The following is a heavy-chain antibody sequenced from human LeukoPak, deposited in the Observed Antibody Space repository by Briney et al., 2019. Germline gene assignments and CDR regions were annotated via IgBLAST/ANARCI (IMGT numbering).Heavy chain of an antibody. CDR1: GFTFSSYW. CDR3: AREHWELGAFDI. V-gene: IGHV3-74*01. Sequence: PGGSLRLSCAASGFTFSSYWMHWVRQAPGKGLVWVSRINSDGSSTSYADSVKGRFATSRDNAKNTVYVQMKSLRAEDTAVYYCAREHWELGAFDIWGQGTMVTVSS. D-gene: IGHD1-26*01. CDR2: INSDGSST. J-gene: IGHJ3*02.